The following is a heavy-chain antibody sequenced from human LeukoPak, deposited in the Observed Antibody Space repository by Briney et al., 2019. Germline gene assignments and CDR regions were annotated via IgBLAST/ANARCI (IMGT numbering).Heavy chain of an antibody. Sequence: PSETLSLTCTVFGDSVTGYYLNWVRQPPGKGLEWIGHIYKIGTTNYNPSLKSRVTISVDTSKNQFSLKLSSVTAADTAVYYCASAWGPAGSSYYYYYGMDVWGQGTTVTVSS. CDR2: IYKIGTT. CDR1: GDSVTGYY. CDR3: ASAWGPAGSSYYYYYGMDV. J-gene: IGHJ6*02. V-gene: IGHV4-59*02. D-gene: IGHD3-16*01.